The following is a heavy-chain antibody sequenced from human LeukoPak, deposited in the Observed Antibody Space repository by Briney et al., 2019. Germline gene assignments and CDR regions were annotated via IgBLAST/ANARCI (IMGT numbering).Heavy chain of an antibody. D-gene: IGHD3-10*01. CDR1: GFTFSSYW. CDR3: ARVLWFGESYYFDY. J-gene: IGHJ4*02. CDR2: IKQDGSEK. V-gene: IGHV3-7*04. Sequence: GGSLRLSCAASGFTFSSYWMSWVRQAPGKGLEWVANIKQDGSEKYYVDSVKGRFTISRDNAKNPLYLQMNSLRAEDTAVYYCARVLWFGESYYFDYWGQGTLVTVSS.